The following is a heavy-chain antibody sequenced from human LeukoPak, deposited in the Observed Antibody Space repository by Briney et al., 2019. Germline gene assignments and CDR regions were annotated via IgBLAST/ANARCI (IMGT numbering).Heavy chain of an antibody. CDR2: ISYHGSNK. D-gene: IGHD3-22*01. V-gene: IGHV3-30*03. Sequence: GGSLRLSCAASGFTFSSYGMYWVRQAPGKGLEWVAVISYHGSNKYYADSVKGRFTISRDNSKNTLYLQVNSLRVEDTAVYYCVRDLLGYDGSGPCWGQGTLVTVSS. CDR3: VRDLLGYDGSGPC. CDR1: GFTFSSYG. J-gene: IGHJ4*02.